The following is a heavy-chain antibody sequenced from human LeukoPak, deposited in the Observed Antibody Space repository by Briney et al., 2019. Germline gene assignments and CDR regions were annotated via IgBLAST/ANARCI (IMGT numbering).Heavy chain of an antibody. Sequence: PGGSLRPSCGASGFTFSSYAMSWVRQAPGKGLEWVSAISGSGGSTYYADSVKGRFTISRDNSKNTLYLQMNSPRAEDTAVYYCARSYKIAVAGIFGYWGQGTLVTVSS. CDR1: GFTFSSYA. D-gene: IGHD6-19*01. J-gene: IGHJ4*02. V-gene: IGHV3-23*01. CDR3: ARSYKIAVAGIFGY. CDR2: ISGSGGST.